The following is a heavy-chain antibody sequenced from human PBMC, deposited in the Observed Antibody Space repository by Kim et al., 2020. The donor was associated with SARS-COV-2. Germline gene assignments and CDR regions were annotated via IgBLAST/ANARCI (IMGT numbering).Heavy chain of an antibody. D-gene: IGHD4-4*01. Sequence: GGSLRLSCTASGFTFGDYAMSWFRQAPGKGLEWVGFIRSKAYGGTTEYAASVKGRFTISRDDSKSIAYLQMNSLKTEDTAVYYCTREGDGATVIYYYYGMDVWGQGTTVTVSS. J-gene: IGHJ6*02. CDR3: TREGDGATVIYYYYGMDV. CDR2: IRSKAYGGTT. CDR1: GFTFGDYA. V-gene: IGHV3-49*03.